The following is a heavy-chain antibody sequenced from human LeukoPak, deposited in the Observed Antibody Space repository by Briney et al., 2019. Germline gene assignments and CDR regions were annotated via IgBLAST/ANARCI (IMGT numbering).Heavy chain of an antibody. CDR3: ARGQAYGSGSYYSH. V-gene: IGHV4-38-2*02. CDR2: IYHSGST. CDR1: GYSISSGYY. D-gene: IGHD3-10*01. J-gene: IGHJ4*02. Sequence: SETLSLTCTVSGYSISSGYYWGWIRQPPGKGLEWIGSIYHSGSTYYNPSLKSRVTISVDTSKNQFSLKLSSVTAADTAVYYCARGQAYGSGSYYSHWGQGTLVTVSS.